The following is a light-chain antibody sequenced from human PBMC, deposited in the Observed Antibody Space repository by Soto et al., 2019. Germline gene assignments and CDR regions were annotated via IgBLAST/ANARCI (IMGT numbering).Light chain of an antibody. Sequence: DIQMTQSPSTLSGSVGDRVTITCRASQTISSWLAWYQQKPGKAPKLLIYKASTLKSGVPSRFSGSGSGTEFTLTISSLQPDDFATYYCQQLDSYPITFGQGTRRE. CDR1: QTISSW. CDR3: QQLDSYPIT. J-gene: IGKJ5*01. CDR2: KAS. V-gene: IGKV1-5*03.